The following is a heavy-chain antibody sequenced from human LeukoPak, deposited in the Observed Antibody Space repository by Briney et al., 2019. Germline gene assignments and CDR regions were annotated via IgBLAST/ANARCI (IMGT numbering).Heavy chain of an antibody. J-gene: IGHJ4*02. CDR2: ISGSGGST. V-gene: IGHV3-23*01. CDR3: ANGAYDFWSGYYGEY. Sequence: GGSLRLSCAASGFTFSSYAMSWVRQAPDKGLEWVSAISGSGGSTYYADSVKGRFSISRDNSKNTLWLQMNSLRAEDTAVYYCANGAYDFWSGYYGEYWGQGTLVTVSS. D-gene: IGHD3-3*01. CDR1: GFTFSSYA.